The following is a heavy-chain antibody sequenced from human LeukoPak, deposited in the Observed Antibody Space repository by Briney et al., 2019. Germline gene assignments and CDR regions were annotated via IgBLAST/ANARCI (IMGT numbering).Heavy chain of an antibody. CDR3: AKDQVTMVRGVSYYYYYGMDV. D-gene: IGHD3-10*01. V-gene: IGHV3-23*01. CDR1: GFTFSSYA. J-gene: IGHJ6*02. CDR2: ISGSGGST. Sequence: GGSLRLSCAASGFTFSSYAMSWVRQPPGKGLEWVSAISGSGGSTYYADSVKGRFTISRDNSKNTLYLQMNSLRAEDTAVYYCAKDQVTMVRGVSYYYYYGMDVWGQGTTVTVSS.